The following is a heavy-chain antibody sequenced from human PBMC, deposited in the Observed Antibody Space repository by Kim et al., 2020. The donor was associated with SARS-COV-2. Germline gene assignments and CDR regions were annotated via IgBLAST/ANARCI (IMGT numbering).Heavy chain of an antibody. CDR2: IYYSGST. CDR1: GGSISSGGYY. Sequence: SETLSLTCTVSGGSISSGGYYWSWIRQHPGKGLEWIGYIYYSGSTYYNPSLKSRVTISVDTSKNQFSLKLSSVTAADTAVYYCARDCSSTSCYRRGFDPWGQGTLVTVSS. V-gene: IGHV4-31*03. CDR3: ARDCSSTSCYRRGFDP. J-gene: IGHJ5*02. D-gene: IGHD2-2*02.